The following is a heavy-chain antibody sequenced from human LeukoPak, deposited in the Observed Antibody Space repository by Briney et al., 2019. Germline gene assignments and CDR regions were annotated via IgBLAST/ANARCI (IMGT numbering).Heavy chain of an antibody. CDR3: ARAYDILTGLIGYYFDY. D-gene: IGHD3-9*01. CDR2: INPNSGGT. V-gene: IGHV1-2*02. CDR1: GYTFTGYY. Sequence: ASVKVSCKASGYTFTGYYMHWVRQAPGQGLEWMGWINPNSGGTNYAQKLQGRVTMTRDTSISTAYMELSRLRSDDTAVYYCARAYDILTGLIGYYFDYWGQGTLVTVSS. J-gene: IGHJ4*02.